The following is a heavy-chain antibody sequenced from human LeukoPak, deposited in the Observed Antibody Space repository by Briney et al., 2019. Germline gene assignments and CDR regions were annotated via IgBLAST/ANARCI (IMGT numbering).Heavy chain of an antibody. V-gene: IGHV4-39*01. J-gene: IGHJ5*02. CDR1: GGSIRSSSYY. CDR2: IYYSGST. D-gene: IGHD3-3*01. CDR3: ARGSYDFWGHWFDP. Sequence: SETLSLTCTVSGGSIRSSSYYWGWIRQPPGKGLEWIGNIYYSGSTYYNPSLKSRVTISVDTSKNQFSLKLSSVTAADTAVYYCARGSYDFWGHWFDPWGQGTLVTVSS.